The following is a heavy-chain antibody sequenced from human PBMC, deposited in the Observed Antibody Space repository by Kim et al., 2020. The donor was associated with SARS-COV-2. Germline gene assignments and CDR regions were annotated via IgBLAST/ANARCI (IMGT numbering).Heavy chain of an antibody. J-gene: IGHJ6*02. V-gene: IGHV5-51*01. Sequence: YRPSFQGQVTISADKSISTAYLQWSSRKASDTAMYYCARRGIGLYYYGMDVWGQGTTVTVSS. D-gene: IGHD3-16*01. CDR3: ARRGIGLYYYGMDV.